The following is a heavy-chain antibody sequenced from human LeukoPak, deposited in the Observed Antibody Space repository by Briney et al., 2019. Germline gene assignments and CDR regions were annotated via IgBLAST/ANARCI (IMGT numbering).Heavy chain of an antibody. CDR2: VRTTAEGETT. CDR1: GFNFNDAW. J-gene: IGHJ4*02. D-gene: IGHD4-11*01. Sequence: PGGSLRLSCEGSGFNFNDAWMSWIRQAPGKGLEWVGRVRTTAEGETTDYAAPVRGRFIISRDDSKSMVHLQMNRLETEDTAIYYCTAGLGKTDDDSWGQGTLVTVSS. V-gene: IGHV3-15*01. CDR3: TAGLGKTDDDS.